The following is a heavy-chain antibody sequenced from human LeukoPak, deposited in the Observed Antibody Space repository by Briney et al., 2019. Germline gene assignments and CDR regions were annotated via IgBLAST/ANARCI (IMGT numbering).Heavy chain of an antibody. CDR1: GGSISSYY. V-gene: IGHV4-59*01. Sequence: SETLSLTCTVSGGSISSYYWSWIRQPPGKGLEWIGYIYYSGSTNYNPSLKSRVTISVDTSKNQFSLKLSSVTAADTAVYYCARARRYQLLYWYFDLWGRGTLVTVSS. CDR2: IYYSGST. J-gene: IGHJ2*01. D-gene: IGHD2-2*01. CDR3: ARARRYQLLYWYFDL.